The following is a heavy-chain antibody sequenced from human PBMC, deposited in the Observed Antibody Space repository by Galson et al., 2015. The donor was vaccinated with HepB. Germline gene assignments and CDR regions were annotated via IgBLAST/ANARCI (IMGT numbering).Heavy chain of an antibody. V-gene: IGHV3-30*18. CDR3: AKDRVASGFYDNFHY. Sequence: FLRLSCAASGFTFSNYGMHWVRQAPDKGLEWVAVTSYDGSKKYYGDSVKGRFTISRDNSKNTLYLQMNSLRAEDTAVYYCAKDRVASGFYDNFHYWGQGTLVTVSS. CDR1: GFTFSNYG. CDR2: TSYDGSKK. D-gene: IGHD3-22*01. J-gene: IGHJ4*02.